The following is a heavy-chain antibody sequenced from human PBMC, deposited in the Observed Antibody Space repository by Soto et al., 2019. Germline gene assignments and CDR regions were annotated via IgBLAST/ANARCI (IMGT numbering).Heavy chain of an antibody. J-gene: IGHJ4*02. D-gene: IGHD6-19*01. V-gene: IGHV1-46*01. CDR1: GYTFTNYY. CDR3: AREASAVISLDY. CDR2: IHYSGATP. Sequence: ASVKVSCKASGYTFTNYYMHWVRQAPGQGLEWMGVIHYSGATPTYAQKFQGRVTLTRDTSISTAYMELYSLTSDDTAVYYCAREASAVISLDYWGQGTLVTVSS.